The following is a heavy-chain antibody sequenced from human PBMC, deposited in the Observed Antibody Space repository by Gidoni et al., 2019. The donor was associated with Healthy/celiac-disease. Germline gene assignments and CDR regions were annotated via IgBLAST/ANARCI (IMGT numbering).Heavy chain of an antibody. CDR1: AGSISSRSYY. CDR3: ARSLYYYDSSGYYSRDY. V-gene: IGHV4-39*07. Sequence: QLQLQESGPGLVKPSETLSLPCTVSAGSISSRSYYWGWIRQPPGKGLEWIGSIYYSGSTYYNPSLKSRVTISVDTSKNQFSLKLSSVTAADTAVYYCARSLYYYDSSGYYSRDYWGQGTLVTVSS. J-gene: IGHJ4*02. D-gene: IGHD3-22*01. CDR2: IYYSGST.